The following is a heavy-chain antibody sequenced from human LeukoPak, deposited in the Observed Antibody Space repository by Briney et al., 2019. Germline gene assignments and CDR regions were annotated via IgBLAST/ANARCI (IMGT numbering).Heavy chain of an antibody. CDR2: IYYSGST. CDR3: ARDPDSNWFDP. J-gene: IGHJ5*02. Sequence: SETLSITCTVSGGSISSYYWSWIRQPPGKGLEWIGYIYYSGSTNYNPSLKSRVTISVDTSKNQFSLKLSSVTAADTAVYYCARDPDSNWFDPWGQGTLVTVSS. CDR1: GGSISSYY. V-gene: IGHV4-59*01.